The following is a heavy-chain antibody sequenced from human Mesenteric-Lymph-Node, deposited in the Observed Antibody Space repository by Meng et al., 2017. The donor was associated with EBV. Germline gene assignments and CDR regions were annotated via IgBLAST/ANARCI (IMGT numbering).Heavy chain of an antibody. CDR2: VFHIGST. CDR3: ARRGKVGAGY. CDR1: GGSISGNNW. Sequence: QEQVQESGPGLVKPSGTLSLTCAFSGGSISGNNWWSWIRQPPGKGLEWIGEVFHIGSTNYNQSLKSRVTISVDTSKNQFSLKLSSVTAADTAVYYCARRGKVGAGYWGQGTLVTVSS. V-gene: IGHV4-4*02. D-gene: IGHD1-26*01. J-gene: IGHJ4*02.